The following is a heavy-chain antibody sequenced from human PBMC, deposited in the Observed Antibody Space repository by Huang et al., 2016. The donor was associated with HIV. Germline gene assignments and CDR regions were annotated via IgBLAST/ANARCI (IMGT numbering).Heavy chain of an antibody. CDR1: GGTFSSYA. Sequence: QVQLVQSGAEVKKPGSSVKVSCKASGGTFSSYAISWGRQAPGQGLEWMGGIIPIFGTANYAQKFQGRVTSTADESTSTAYMELSSLRSEDTAVYYCARARGYYDSSVSYYFDYWGQGTLVTVSS. CDR3: ARARGYYDSSVSYYFDY. J-gene: IGHJ4*02. D-gene: IGHD3-22*01. CDR2: IIPIFGTA. V-gene: IGHV1-69*13.